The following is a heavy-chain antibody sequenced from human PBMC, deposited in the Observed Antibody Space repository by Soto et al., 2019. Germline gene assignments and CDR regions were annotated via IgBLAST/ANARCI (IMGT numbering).Heavy chain of an antibody. D-gene: IGHD6-19*01. J-gene: IGHJ4*02. CDR2: IYYSGGT. CDR3: ARGGLYSSGWYAKDFEY. V-gene: IGHV4-59*01. Sequence: ETLSLTCIVSGGCLDTNYWSWIRQPSGKGLEWIGYIYYSGGTKYNPSLKSRVTISVDTSRNEFSLKLRSVTAADTAVYYCARGGLYSSGWYAKDFEYWGQGNMVTVSS. CDR1: GGCLDTNY.